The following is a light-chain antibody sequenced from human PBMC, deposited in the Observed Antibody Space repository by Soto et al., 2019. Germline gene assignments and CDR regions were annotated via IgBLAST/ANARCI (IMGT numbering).Light chain of an antibody. CDR2: GAS. CDR3: QQYGSSPKT. J-gene: IGKJ1*01. V-gene: IGKV3-20*01. CDR1: QSVSSSN. Sequence: LSQSPGALSLSPGERATLSCRASQSVSSSNLAWYQQKPGQAPRLLIYGASSRATGIPDRFSGSGSGTDFTLTISRLEPEDFAVYYCQQYGSSPKTFGQGTKVDIK.